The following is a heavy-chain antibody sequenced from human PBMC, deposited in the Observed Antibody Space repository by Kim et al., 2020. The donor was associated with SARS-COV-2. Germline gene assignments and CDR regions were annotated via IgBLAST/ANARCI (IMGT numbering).Heavy chain of an antibody. J-gene: IGHJ4*02. CDR3: ARYTVYDILTGYDY. V-gene: IGHV4-39*01. Sequence: YNPSLKIRVTISVDTAKNQCYLKLSSVTAADTAVYYCARYTVYDILTGYDYWGQGTLVTVSS. D-gene: IGHD3-9*01.